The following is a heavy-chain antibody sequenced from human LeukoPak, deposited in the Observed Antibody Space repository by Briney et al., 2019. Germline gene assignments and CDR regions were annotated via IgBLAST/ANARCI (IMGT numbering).Heavy chain of an antibody. CDR2: INHSGST. CDR1: GGSFSGYY. Sequence: NPSETLSLTYAVYGGSFSGYYWSWIRQPPGKGLEWIGEINHSGSTNYNPSLKSRVTISVDTSKNQFSLKLSSVTAADTAVYYCARDPATVVTPLDDYWGQGTLVTVSS. CDR3: ARDPATVVTPLDDY. D-gene: IGHD4-23*01. V-gene: IGHV4-34*01. J-gene: IGHJ4*02.